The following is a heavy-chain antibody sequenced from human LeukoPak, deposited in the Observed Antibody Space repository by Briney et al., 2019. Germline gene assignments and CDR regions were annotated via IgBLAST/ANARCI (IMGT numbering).Heavy chain of an antibody. CDR1: GFTFSSYW. CDR2: INTDGSST. CDR3: ASREYYYDSSGYYPSFGY. V-gene: IGHV3-74*01. J-gene: IGHJ4*01. Sequence: GGSLRLSCAASGFTFSSYWMHWVRQAPGKGLVWVSRINTDGSSTSYADSVKGRFTISRDNAKNTLYLQMNSLRAEDTAVYYCASREYYYDSSGYYPSFGYWGQEPWSPSPQ. D-gene: IGHD3-22*01.